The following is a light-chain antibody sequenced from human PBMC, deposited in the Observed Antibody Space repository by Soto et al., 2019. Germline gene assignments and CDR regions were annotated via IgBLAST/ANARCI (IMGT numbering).Light chain of an antibody. J-gene: IGKJ2*01. CDR2: GAS. V-gene: IGKV3-20*01. CDR1: QSLTSNY. CDR3: QRFDSSPYT. Sequence: EIVLTQSPGTLSLSPGDRATLSCRASQSLTSNYLAWYQQRPGQAPRLLISGASTRATGIPDRFGGTGSGTDFTLTICRLGPEDFAVYYCQRFDSSPYTFGQGTKVDIK.